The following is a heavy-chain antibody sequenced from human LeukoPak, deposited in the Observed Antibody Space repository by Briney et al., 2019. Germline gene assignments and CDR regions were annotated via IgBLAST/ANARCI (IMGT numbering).Heavy chain of an antibody. CDR2: IYWNDDK. CDR3: ALQSAGPTAMGWFDP. V-gene: IGHV2-5*01. D-gene: IGHD2-2*01. Sequence: SGPSLTKPIPTLTLRCTHSWVSLSTSGVGVGWIRQPPGKALESLALIYWNDDKRYSPSLKSRLTITKDTSKSQVVLTMTNMDPVDTATYYCALQSAGPTAMGWFDPLGQGTMVTVSS. J-gene: IGHJ5*02. CDR1: WVSLSTSGVG.